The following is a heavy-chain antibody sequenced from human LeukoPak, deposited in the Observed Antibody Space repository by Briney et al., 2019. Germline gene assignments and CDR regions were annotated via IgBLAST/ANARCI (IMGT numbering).Heavy chain of an antibody. CDR1: GFTFSSHA. D-gene: IGHD3-16*02. Sequence: GGSLRLSCVGSGFTFSSHAMSWVRQAPEKGLEWVSGIYESGQTTHYADSVKGRFSISRDNSKNTLYLQMDSLRGEDTAIYYCAKDYRIGNSDHFDYWGQGALVTVSS. J-gene: IGHJ4*02. V-gene: IGHV3-23*01. CDR2: IYESGQTT. CDR3: AKDYRIGNSDHFDY.